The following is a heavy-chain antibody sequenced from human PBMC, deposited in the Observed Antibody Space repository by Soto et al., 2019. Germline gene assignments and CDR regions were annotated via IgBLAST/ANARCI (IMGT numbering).Heavy chain of an antibody. CDR3: AFCSTRRHWFDP. CDR1: GFSLSTSGVA. CDR2: IYWDDDN. V-gene: IGHV2-5*02. D-gene: IGHD2-15*01. J-gene: IGHJ5*02. Sequence: QITLKESGPTLVKPTQTLTLTCTFSGFSLSTSGVAVGWIRQPPGKALEWLALIYWDDDNRYSPSLKSRLTITRDTSKNQVVLTMTNMDPVDTATYFCAFCSTRRHWFDPWGQGTLVTVSS.